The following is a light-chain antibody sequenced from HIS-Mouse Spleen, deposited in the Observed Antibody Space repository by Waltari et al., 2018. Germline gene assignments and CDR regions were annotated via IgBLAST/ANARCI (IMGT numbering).Light chain of an antibody. Sequence: AIRMTQSPSSFSASTGDRVTITCRASQGISRYLAWDQQKPGKAPKLLIYAASTLQSGVPSRFSGSGSGTDFTLTISCLQSEDFATYYCQQYYSYPWTFGQGTKVEIK. CDR1: QGISRY. CDR3: QQYYSYPWT. CDR2: AAS. J-gene: IGKJ1*01. V-gene: IGKV1-8*01.